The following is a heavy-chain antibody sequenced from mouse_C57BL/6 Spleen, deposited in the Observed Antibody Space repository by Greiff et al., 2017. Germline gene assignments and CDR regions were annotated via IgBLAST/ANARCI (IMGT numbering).Heavy chain of an antibody. CDR1: GFTFSSYA. D-gene: IGHD1-1*01. CDR3: TSYYYGSFSPFDY. Sequence: EVQWVESGEGLVKPGGSLKLSCAASGFTFSSYAMSWVRQTPEKRLEWVAYISSGGDYIYYADTVKGRFTISRDNARNTLYLQMSSLKSEDTAMYYCTSYYYGSFSPFDYWGQGTTLTVSS. J-gene: IGHJ2*01. V-gene: IGHV5-9-1*02. CDR2: ISSGGDYI.